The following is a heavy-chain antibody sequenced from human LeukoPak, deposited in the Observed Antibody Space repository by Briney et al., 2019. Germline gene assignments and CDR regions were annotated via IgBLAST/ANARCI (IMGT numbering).Heavy chain of an antibody. CDR2: STKSANTYNK. Sequence: GGSLRLSCAASGFSFSDHFMAWVRQAPGKGLEWVGRSTKSANTYNKHYAASVKGRFTISRDDSDNSMYLQMNSLKTEDTAVYYCSRARMGDGVNYVWGLGTLVTVSS. CDR3: SRARMGDGVNYV. V-gene: IGHV3-72*01. D-gene: IGHD3-10*02. J-gene: IGHJ4*02. CDR1: GFSFSDHF.